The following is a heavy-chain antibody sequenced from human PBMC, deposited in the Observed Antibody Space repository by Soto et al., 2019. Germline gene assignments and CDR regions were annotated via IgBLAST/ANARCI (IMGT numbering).Heavy chain of an antibody. D-gene: IGHD1-26*01. J-gene: IGHJ4*02. CDR2: IDYSGTT. CDR3: ARREIQGPIDY. CDR1: GYSSSSSNW. Sequence: QVQLQESGPGLVKPSDTLSLTCAVSGYSSSSSNWWGWIRQPPGKGLEWIGDIDYSGTTYYNPSPKSRGTMSVDTSKNQFSLKLTSVTAVDTAVEYCARREIQGPIDYLGQGSLVTVSS. V-gene: IGHV4-28*01.